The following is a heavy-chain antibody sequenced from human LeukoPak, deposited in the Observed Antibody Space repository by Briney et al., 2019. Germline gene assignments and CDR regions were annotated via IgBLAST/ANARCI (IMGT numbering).Heavy chain of an antibody. D-gene: IGHD3-10*01. CDR2: IYTSGST. CDR3: ARHYGSGSYRQPVNWFDP. V-gene: IGHV4-4*09. Sequence: SETLSLTCTVSGGSISSYYWSWIRQPPGKGLEWIGYIYTSGSTNYNPSLKSRVTISVDTSKNQFSLKLSSVTAADTAVYYCARHYGSGSYRQPVNWFDPWGQGTLVTVSS. J-gene: IGHJ5*02. CDR1: GGSISSYY.